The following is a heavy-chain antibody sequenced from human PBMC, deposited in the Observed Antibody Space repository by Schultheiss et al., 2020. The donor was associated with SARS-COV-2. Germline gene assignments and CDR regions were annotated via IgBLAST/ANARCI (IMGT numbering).Heavy chain of an antibody. Sequence: GGSLRLSCAASGFTFSSYGMHWVRQAPGKGLEWVAVISYDGSNKYYADSVKGRFTISRDNSKNTLYLQMNSLRAEDTAVYYCARHSSSWYYWGQGTLVTVSS. CDR3: ARHSSSWYY. CDR1: GFTFSSYG. J-gene: IGHJ4*02. D-gene: IGHD6-13*01. V-gene: IGHV3-30*03. CDR2: ISYDGSNK.